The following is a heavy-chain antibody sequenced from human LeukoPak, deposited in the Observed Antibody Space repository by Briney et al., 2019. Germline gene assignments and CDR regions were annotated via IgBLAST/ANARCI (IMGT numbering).Heavy chain of an antibody. Sequence: GGSLRLSCAASGFTFSSYAMSWVRQAPGKGLEWVSAISGSGGSTYYADSVKGRFTISRDSSRNTLYLQMNSLRADDTAVYYCAKSVDYYYYYYMDVWGKGTTVTVSS. CDR2: ISGSGGST. CDR1: GFTFSSYA. J-gene: IGHJ6*03. D-gene: IGHD3/OR15-3a*01. V-gene: IGHV3-23*01. CDR3: AKSVDYYYYYYMDV.